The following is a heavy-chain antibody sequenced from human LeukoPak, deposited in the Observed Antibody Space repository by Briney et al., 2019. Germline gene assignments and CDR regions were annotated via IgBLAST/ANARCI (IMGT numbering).Heavy chain of an antibody. CDR1: GFTFSDYY. CDR3: ARDPSSGWYIGWFDP. D-gene: IGHD6-19*01. CDR2: ISSSGSTI. V-gene: IGHV3-11*01. J-gene: IGHJ5*02. Sequence: PGGSLRLSCAASGFTFSDYYMSWLRQAPGKGLEGVSYISSSGSTIYYADSVKGRFTISRDNAKNSLYLQMNSLRAEDTAVYYCARDPSSGWYIGWFDPWGQGTLVTVSS.